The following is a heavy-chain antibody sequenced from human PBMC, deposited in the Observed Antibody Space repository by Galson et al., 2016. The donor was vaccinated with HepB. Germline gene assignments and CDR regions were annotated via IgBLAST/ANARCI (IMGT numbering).Heavy chain of an antibody. J-gene: IGHJ4*02. CDR1: GGSISSGGFY. CDR3: ASLGNRRGGEV. CDR2: MYHSGNT. D-gene: IGHD3-10*01. V-gene: IGHV4-31*03. Sequence: LSLTCTVSGGSISSGGFYWSWIRQHPGRGLEWIGYMYHSGNTYYNSSLKSRLTISLDTSKNQFSLTLTSVTAADTAVYFCASLGNRRGGEVWGQGTLVTVSS.